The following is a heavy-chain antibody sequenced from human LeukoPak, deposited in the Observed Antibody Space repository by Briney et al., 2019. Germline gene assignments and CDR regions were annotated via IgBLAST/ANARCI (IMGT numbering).Heavy chain of an antibody. CDR1: GFTFSSYS. J-gene: IGHJ4*02. D-gene: IGHD6-19*01. CDR3: ARDHSRGGSSGFY. CDR2: ISSSSSYI. Sequence: GGSLRLSCAASGFTFSSYSMNWVRQAPGKGLEWVSSISSSSSYIYYADSVKGRFTISRDNAKNSLYLQMSSLRAEDTAVYYCARDHSRGGSSGFYWGQGTLVTVSS. V-gene: IGHV3-21*01.